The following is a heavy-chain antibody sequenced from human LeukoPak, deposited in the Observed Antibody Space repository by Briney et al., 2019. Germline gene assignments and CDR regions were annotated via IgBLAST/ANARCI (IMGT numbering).Heavy chain of an antibody. J-gene: IGHJ5*02. D-gene: IGHD3-22*01. V-gene: IGHV4-59*01. CDR2: IYYSGST. Sequence: SETLSLTCTVSGGSISSYYWSWIRQPPGKGLEWIGYIYYSGSTNYNPSLKSRVTISVDTSKNQFSLKLSSVTAADTAVYYCARGESSGSKWLDPWGQGTLVTVSS. CDR3: ARGESSGSKWLDP. CDR1: GGSISSYY.